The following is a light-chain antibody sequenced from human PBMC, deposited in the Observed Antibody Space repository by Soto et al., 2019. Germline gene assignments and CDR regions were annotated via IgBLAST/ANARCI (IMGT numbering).Light chain of an antibody. CDR2: KDN. V-gene: IGLV1-47*01. CDR3: AAWDGSLSEV. CDR1: SSNIGSNY. Sequence: QSVLTQPPSASGTPGHRVTISCSGSSSNIGSNYVYWYQQLPGTAPKLLIYKDNQRPSGVPDRFSGSKSGTSASLAISGLRSEDEADYYCAAWDGSLSEVFGTGTKVTVL. J-gene: IGLJ1*01.